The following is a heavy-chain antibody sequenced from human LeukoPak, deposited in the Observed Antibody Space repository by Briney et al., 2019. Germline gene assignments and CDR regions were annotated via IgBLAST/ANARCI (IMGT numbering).Heavy chain of an antibody. CDR3: ARKSASGNYPLDY. D-gene: IGHD3-10*01. CDR2: INGSGGRT. J-gene: IGHJ4*02. CDR1: GFTFSSSA. Sequence: GGSLRLSCTASGFTFSSSAMSWVRQAPGKGLEWVSDINGSGGRTYYADSVKGRFTISRDNAKNTVFLQMSSLRAEDTALYYCARKSASGNYPLDYWGQGTLVTVSS. V-gene: IGHV3-23*01.